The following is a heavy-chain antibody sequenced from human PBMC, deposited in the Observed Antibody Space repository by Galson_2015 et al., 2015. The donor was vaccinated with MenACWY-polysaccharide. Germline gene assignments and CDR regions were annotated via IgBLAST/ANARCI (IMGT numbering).Heavy chain of an antibody. D-gene: IGHD6-13*01. J-gene: IGHJ4*02. CDR2: MNSDGSSA. V-gene: IGHV3-74*01. Sequence: SLRLSCAASGFTFSTYWMHWVRQAPGKGLVWVSRMNSDGSSARYADSVKGRFTISRDNAKNTVYLQMNSLRGEDTAVYYCARTDGSIWQAPLDYRGLGTLVTVAS. CDR1: GFTFSTYW. CDR3: ARTDGSIWQAPLDY.